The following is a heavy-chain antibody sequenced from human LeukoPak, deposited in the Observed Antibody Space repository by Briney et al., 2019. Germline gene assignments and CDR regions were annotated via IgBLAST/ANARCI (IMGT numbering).Heavy chain of an antibody. J-gene: IGHJ4*02. CDR2: ISYDGSNK. Sequence: AGGSLRLSCAASGFTFSSYGMHWVRQAPGKGLEWVAVISYDGSNKYYAESVKGRFTISRDNSKNTLYLQMNSLRAEDTAVYYCAKVLSTGRGYYFDYWGQGTLVTVSS. CDR3: AKVLSTGRGYYFDY. V-gene: IGHV3-30*18. D-gene: IGHD1-14*01. CDR1: GFTFSSYG.